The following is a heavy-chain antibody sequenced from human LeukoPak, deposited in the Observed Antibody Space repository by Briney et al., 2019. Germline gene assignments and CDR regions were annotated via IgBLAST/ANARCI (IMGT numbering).Heavy chain of an antibody. CDR3: AKDLRVATIPNLFDY. D-gene: IGHD5-12*01. Sequence: GGSLRLSCAASGFTFRSYAMNWVRQAPGRGLEWVSGIGGSGFSTHYADSVKGRFTISRDNSKNTLFLRMNSLSAEDTAVYYCAKDLRVATIPNLFDYWGQGTLVTVSS. CDR1: GFTFRSYA. CDR2: IGGSGFST. V-gene: IGHV3-23*01. J-gene: IGHJ4*02.